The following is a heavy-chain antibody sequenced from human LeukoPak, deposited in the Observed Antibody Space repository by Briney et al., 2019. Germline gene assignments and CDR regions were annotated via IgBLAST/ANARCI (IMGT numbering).Heavy chain of an antibody. Sequence: GGSLRLSCAASGFTFSSYAMHWVRQAPGKGLEWVAVISYDGSNKYYADSVKGRFTISRDNSKNKLYLQMNSLRAEDTAVYYCARDHGYQLLYDPDAFDIWGQGTMVTVSS. J-gene: IGHJ3*02. V-gene: IGHV3-30-3*01. CDR3: ARDHGYQLLYDPDAFDI. CDR1: GFTFSSYA. CDR2: ISYDGSNK. D-gene: IGHD2-2*02.